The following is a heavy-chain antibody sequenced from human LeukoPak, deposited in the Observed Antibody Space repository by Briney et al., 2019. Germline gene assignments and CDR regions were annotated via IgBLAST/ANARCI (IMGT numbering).Heavy chain of an antibody. Sequence: GGSLRLACAASEFTFSNYGMHWVRQAPGKGLEWVAFIRYDGSDKYYADSVKGRFTISRDNAKNTLYLQMNSLRAENTAVYYCAREINPYYYDSSGYYSGAFDIWGQGTMVTVSS. V-gene: IGHV3-30*02. D-gene: IGHD3-22*01. CDR2: IRYDGSDK. CDR1: EFTFSNYG. CDR3: AREINPYYYDSSGYYSGAFDI. J-gene: IGHJ3*02.